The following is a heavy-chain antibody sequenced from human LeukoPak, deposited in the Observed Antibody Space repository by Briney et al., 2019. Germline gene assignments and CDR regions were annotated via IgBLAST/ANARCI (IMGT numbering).Heavy chain of an antibody. CDR1: GFTFSSYG. D-gene: IGHD2-15*01. CDR3: ALAAAASSFDY. CDR2: ISGSGGTT. V-gene: IGHV3-23*01. Sequence: PGGSLRLSCAASGFTFSSYGMSCVRQAPGKGLEWVSGISGSGGTTYYADSVKGRFTISRDNSKNTLYLQMNSLRVEDTAVYYCALAAAASSFDYWGQGTLLTVSS. J-gene: IGHJ4*02.